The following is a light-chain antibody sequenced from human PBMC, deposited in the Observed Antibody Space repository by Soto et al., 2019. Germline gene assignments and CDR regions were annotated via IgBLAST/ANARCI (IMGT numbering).Light chain of an antibody. CDR1: QGIFYSFSSKTY. V-gene: IGKV4-1*01. J-gene: IGKJ5*01. CDR2: GAS. CDR3: HQYYKSPIT. Sequence: IVMSQSPDSLAVSLGERATIDSKSSQGIFYSFSSKTYLAWYQHNPGQPPMLLFFGASTRNSGVPDLFSGSGSGAYFTLTISSLHAEDAAVYYRHQYYKSPITFGQGTRLQIK.